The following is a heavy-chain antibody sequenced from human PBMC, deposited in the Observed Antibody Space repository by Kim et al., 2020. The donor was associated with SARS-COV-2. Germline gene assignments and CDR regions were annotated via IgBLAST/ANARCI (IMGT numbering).Heavy chain of an antibody. CDR3: ARSTNYYKYYFDY. V-gene: IGHV3-30*04. J-gene: IGHJ4*02. Sequence: GGSLRLSCAASGFTFSSYAMHWVRQAPGKGLEWVTVISYDGSNKYYADSVKGRFTISRDNSKNTLYLRMNSLRAEDTAVYYCARSTNYYKYYFDYWGQG. D-gene: IGHD3-10*01. CDR2: ISYDGSNK. CDR1: GFTFSSYA.